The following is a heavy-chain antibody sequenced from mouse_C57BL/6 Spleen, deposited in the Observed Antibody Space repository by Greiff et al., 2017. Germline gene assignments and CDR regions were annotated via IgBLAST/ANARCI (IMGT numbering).Heavy chain of an antibody. D-gene: IGHD2-3*01. CDR1: GFTFSDYS. CDR2: INYDGSSI. CDR3: ARVREYDNPPDY. Sequence: EVQRVESEGCLVQPGSSMKLSCTASGFTFSDYSIAWVRQVPAKGLQWVANINYDGSSIYYLDSLKSRFIISRENAKNILCLQRSSRKYEDTATYYCARVREYDNPPDYCGKGTSVTVSS. J-gene: IGHJ4*01. V-gene: IGHV5-16*01.